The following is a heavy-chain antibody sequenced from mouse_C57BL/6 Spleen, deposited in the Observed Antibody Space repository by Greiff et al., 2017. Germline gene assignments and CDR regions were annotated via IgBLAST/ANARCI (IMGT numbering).Heavy chain of an antibody. V-gene: IGHV5-4*01. D-gene: IGHD2-4*01. CDR1: GFTFSSYA. CDR3: ARDLYDYDGY. Sequence: EVKLVESGGGLVKPGGSLKLSCAASGFTFSSYAMSWVRQTPEKRLEWVATISDGGSYTYYPDNVKGRFTISRDNAKNNLYLQMSHLKSEDTAMYYCARDLYDYDGYWGQGTTLTVSS. J-gene: IGHJ2*01. CDR2: ISDGGSYT.